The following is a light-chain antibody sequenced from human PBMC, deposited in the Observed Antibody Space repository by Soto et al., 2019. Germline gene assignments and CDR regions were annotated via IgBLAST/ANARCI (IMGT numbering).Light chain of an antibody. Sequence: VLTQSPAILSLSPGERATLSCRASQSVNSYVAWYQQKPGQAPRLLIYDASNRASGTPARFTGSGSGTEFTPTISSLEPEDFAVYYCQQRTIWPLTFGQGTKVEVK. CDR3: QQRTIWPLT. V-gene: IGKV3-11*01. CDR1: QSVNSY. CDR2: DAS. J-gene: IGKJ1*01.